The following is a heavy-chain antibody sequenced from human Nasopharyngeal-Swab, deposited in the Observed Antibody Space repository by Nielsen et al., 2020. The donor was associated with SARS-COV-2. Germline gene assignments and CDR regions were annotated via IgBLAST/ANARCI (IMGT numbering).Heavy chain of an antibody. CDR3: ARASHVVRFLEPYFDY. CDR1: GGSISSYY. CDR2: IYYGGST. V-gene: IGHV4-59*01. J-gene: IGHJ4*02. D-gene: IGHD3-3*01. Sequence: SETLSLTCTVSGGSISSYYWSWIRQPPGKGLEWIGYIYYGGSTNYNPSLKSRVTISVDTSKNQFSLKLSSVTAADTAVYYCARASHVVRFLEPYFDYWGQGTLVTVSS.